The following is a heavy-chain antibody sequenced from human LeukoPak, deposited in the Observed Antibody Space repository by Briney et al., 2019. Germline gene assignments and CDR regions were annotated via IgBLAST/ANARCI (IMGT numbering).Heavy chain of an antibody. CDR3: ARVTDWNDLDY. CDR1: GGSISSSNW. CDR2: IYHSGST. V-gene: IGHV4-4*02. D-gene: IGHD1-1*01. Sequence: SGTLSLTCAVSGGSISSSNWRSWVRQPPGEGLEWIGEIYHSGSTNYNPSLKSRVTISIDTSKNQLSLQLTSVTAADTAVYYCARVTDWNDLDYWGQGTLVTVSS. J-gene: IGHJ4*02.